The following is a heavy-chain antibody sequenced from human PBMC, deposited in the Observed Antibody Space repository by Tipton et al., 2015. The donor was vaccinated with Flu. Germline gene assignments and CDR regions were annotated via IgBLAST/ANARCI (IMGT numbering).Heavy chain of an antibody. CDR1: GGSISSYY. J-gene: IGHJ5*02. V-gene: IGHV4-4*07. Sequence: TLSLTCTVSGGSISSYYWSWIRQPAGKGLEWIGRIYTSGSTNYNPSLKSRVTMSVDTSKNQFSLKLSSVTAADTAVYYCARGRSSGWYVWWFDPWGQGTLVTVSS. CDR2: IYTSGST. D-gene: IGHD6-13*01. CDR3: ARGRSSGWYVWWFDP.